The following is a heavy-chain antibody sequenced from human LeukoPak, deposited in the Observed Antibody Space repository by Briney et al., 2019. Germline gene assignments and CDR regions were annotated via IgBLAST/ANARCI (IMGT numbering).Heavy chain of an antibody. CDR2: IYYSGST. J-gene: IGHJ4*02. D-gene: IGHD3-22*01. CDR1: GGSISSYY. CDR3: ARSRAGSSSGSHFDY. V-gene: IGHV4-59*08. Sequence: SETLSLTCTVSGGSISSYYWSWIRQPPGKGLEWIEYIYYSGSTNYNPSLKSRVTISVDTSKNQFSLKLSSVTAADTAVYYCARSRAGSSSGSHFDYWGQGALVTVSS.